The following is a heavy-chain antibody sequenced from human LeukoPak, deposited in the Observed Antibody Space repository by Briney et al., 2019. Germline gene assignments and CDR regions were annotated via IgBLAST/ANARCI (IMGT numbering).Heavy chain of an antibody. CDR2: IYYSGST. J-gene: IGHJ4*02. CDR1: GGSISSYY. D-gene: IGHD1-1*01. V-gene: IGHV4-59*01. Sequence: KTSETLSLTCTVSGGSISSYYWSWIRQPPGKGLEWIGYIYYSGSTNYNPSLKSRVTISVDTSKNQFSLKLSSVTAADTAVYYCARDRYIINWFFDHWGRGAPVTVSA. CDR3: ARDRYIINWFFDH.